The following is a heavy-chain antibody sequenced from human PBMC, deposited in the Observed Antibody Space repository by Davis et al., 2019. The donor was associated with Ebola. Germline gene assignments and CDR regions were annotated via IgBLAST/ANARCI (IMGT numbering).Heavy chain of an antibody. Sequence: SETLSLTCAVYGGSFSGYYWSWIRQLPGKGLEWIGEINHSGSTNYNPSLKSRVTISVDTSKNQFSLKLSSVTAADTAVYYCARSQWLVHSYGYWGQGTLVTVSS. J-gene: IGHJ4*02. CDR3: ARSQWLVHSYGY. CDR2: INHSGST. V-gene: IGHV4-34*01. CDR1: GGSFSGYY. D-gene: IGHD6-19*01.